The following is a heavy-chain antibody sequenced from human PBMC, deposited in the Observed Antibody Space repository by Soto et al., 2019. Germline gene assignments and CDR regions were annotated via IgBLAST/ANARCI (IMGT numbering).Heavy chain of an antibody. J-gene: IGHJ6*02. D-gene: IGHD2-2*01. CDR1: GFTFSDYY. V-gene: IGHV3-11*06. CDR2: ISSSSSYT. CDR3: ARDLECSSTSCSPGMDV. Sequence: GGSLRLSCAASGFTFSDYYMSWIRQAPGKGLEWVSYISSSSSYTNYADSVKGRFTISRDNAKNSLYLQMNSLRAEDTAVYYCARDLECSSTSCSPGMDVWGQGTTVTVSS.